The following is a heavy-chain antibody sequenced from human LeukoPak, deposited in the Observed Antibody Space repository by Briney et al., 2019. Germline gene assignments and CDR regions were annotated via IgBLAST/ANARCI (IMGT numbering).Heavy chain of an antibody. Sequence: GGSLRLSCAAAGFTFTSYTMTWVRQAPGKGPEWVSYISSGSATIYYADSVKGRSTISRDNAKNSLYLQMNSLRAEDTAVYYCARIITMSYYFDYWGQGTLVTVSS. CDR2: ISSGSATI. CDR3: ARIITMSYYFDY. CDR1: GFTFTSYT. D-gene: IGHD3-10*02. J-gene: IGHJ4*02. V-gene: IGHV3-48*01.